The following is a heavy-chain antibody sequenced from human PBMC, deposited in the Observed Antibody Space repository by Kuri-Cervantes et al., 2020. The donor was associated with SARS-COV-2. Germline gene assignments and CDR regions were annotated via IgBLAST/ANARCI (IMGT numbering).Heavy chain of an antibody. D-gene: IGHD2/OR15-2a*01. V-gene: IGHV4-59*12. CDR3: ARDNRDSALVFDY. CDR2: IYYSGST. Sequence: GSLRLSCTVSGGSISSYYWSWIRQPPGKGLEWIGYIYYSGSTNYNPSLKSRVTISVDTSKNQFSLKLSSVTAEDTAVYYCARDNRDSALVFDYWGQGTLVTVSS. CDR1: GGSISSYY. J-gene: IGHJ4*02.